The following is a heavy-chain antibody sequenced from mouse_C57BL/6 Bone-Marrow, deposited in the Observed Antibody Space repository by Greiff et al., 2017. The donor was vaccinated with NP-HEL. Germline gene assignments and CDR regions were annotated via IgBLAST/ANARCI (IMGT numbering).Heavy chain of an antibody. CDR2: IDPENGDT. J-gene: IGHJ3*01. CDR1: GFNIKDDY. Sequence: EVKLQESGAELVRPGASVKLSCTASGFNIKDDYMHWVKQRPEQGLEWIGWIDPENGDTEYASKFQGKATITADTSSNTAYLQLSSLTSEDTAVYYCTVIYYDYDSWFAYWGQGTLVTVSA. CDR3: TVIYYDYDSWFAY. V-gene: IGHV14-4*01. D-gene: IGHD2-4*01.